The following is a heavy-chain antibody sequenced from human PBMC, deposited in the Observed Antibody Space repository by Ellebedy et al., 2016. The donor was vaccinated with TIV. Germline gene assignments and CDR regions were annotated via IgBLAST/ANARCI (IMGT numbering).Heavy chain of an antibody. CDR1: GFTFSSYA. CDR3: AKDRWEQLVLLYYYYGMDV. CDR2: ISGSGGST. Sequence: GESLKISXAASGFTFSSYAMSWVRQAPGKGLEWVSAISGSGGSTYYADSVKGRFTISRDNSKNTLYLQMNSLRAEDTAVYYCAKDRWEQLVLLYYYYGMDVWGQGTTVTVSS. V-gene: IGHV3-23*01. D-gene: IGHD6-13*01. J-gene: IGHJ6*02.